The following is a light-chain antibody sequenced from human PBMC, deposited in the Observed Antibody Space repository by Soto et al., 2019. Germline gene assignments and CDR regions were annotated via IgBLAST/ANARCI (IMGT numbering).Light chain of an antibody. V-gene: IGKV1-39*01. Sequence: DIQMTQSPSPLSASVGDSVTITCRASQTISRYVNWYQHKPGEAPKLLVYAASSLQTGVPSRFSGGGSGADFTLTISSVQPEEFATYYCQQTYTPPWTFGQGTKVEIK. CDR3: QQTYTPPWT. CDR1: QTISRY. CDR2: AAS. J-gene: IGKJ1*01.